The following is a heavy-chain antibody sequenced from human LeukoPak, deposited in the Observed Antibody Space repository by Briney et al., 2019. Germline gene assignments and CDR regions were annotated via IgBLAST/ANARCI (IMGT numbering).Heavy chain of an antibody. J-gene: IGHJ4*02. CDR1: GFTFSDYR. D-gene: IGHD6-19*01. V-gene: IGHV3-64*01. CDR2: ISNGGST. CDR3: ATLTVASSFDY. Sequence: PGGSLRLSCAASGFTFSDYRMHWVRQAPGKGPEYVSGISNGGSTFYANSVKGRFTISRDNAKNSLYLQMNSLRAEDTAVYYCATLTVASSFDYWGQGTLVTVSS.